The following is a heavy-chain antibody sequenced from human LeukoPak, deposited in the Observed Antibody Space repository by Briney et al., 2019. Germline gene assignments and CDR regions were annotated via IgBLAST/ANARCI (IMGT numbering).Heavy chain of an antibody. D-gene: IGHD5-12*01. V-gene: IGHV3-30*04. Sequence: PGGSLRLSCAASGFAFSKYAMHWVRQAQGKGLEWVTIISDDGRSNYADSVEGRFTISRDNSKNTLYLQMSSLRAEDTAVYYCASTSGYDFWDMGYWGQGTLVTVSS. CDR2: ISDDGRS. CDR1: GFAFSKYA. J-gene: IGHJ4*02. CDR3: ASTSGYDFWDMGY.